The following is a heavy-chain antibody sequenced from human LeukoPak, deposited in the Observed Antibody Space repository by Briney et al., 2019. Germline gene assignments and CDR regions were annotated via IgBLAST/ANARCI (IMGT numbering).Heavy chain of an antibody. J-gene: IGHJ4*02. CDR1: GFPFSDYW. D-gene: IGHD3-3*01. V-gene: IGHV3-74*01. CDR2: IKSDGNIA. CDR3: GRSGDFWSGSGVAY. Sequence: PGGSLRLSCAASGFPFSDYWMYWVRQAPGKGLVWVSQIKSDGNIANYADSVKGRFTISRDNAKNTLFLQMNSLRAEDTAVYYCGRSGDFWSGSGVAYWGQGTLVTVSS.